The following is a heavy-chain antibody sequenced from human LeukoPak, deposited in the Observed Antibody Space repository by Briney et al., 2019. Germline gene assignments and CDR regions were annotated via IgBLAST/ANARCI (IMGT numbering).Heavy chain of an antibody. CDR3: ARRRGVSYYDSRLDAFDI. CDR2: INPNSCGT. D-gene: IGHD3-22*01. J-gene: IGHJ3*02. Sequence: SVTVSFKSSGYIFTDYYMHWLRQPAGQGVEWVGWINPNSCGTNYAQKFHGRVTMTRDTSISTAYMELSRLRSDDTAVYYCARRRGVSYYDSRLDAFDIWGQGTMVTVSS. CDR1: GYIFTDYY. V-gene: IGHV1-2*02.